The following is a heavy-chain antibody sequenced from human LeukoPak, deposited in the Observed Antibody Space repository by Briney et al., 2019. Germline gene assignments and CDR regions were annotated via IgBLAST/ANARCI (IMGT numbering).Heavy chain of an antibody. D-gene: IGHD3-3*01. CDR2: IYYSGTT. J-gene: IGHJ3*02. CDR3: ARGGSPYYDFWSGYYSLHAFDI. Sequence: SETLSLTCTVSGGSISNYYWNWIRQPPGKGLEWIGYIYYSGTTNYNPSLKSRVSMSVDTSKNQFSLKLSSVTAADTAVYYCARGGSPYYDFWSGYYSLHAFDIWGQGTMVTVSS. CDR1: GGSISNYY. V-gene: IGHV4-59*08.